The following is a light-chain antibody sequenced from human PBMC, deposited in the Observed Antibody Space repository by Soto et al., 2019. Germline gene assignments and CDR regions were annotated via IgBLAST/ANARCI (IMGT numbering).Light chain of an antibody. CDR1: SSDVGGYNY. Sequence: QSALTQPASVSGSPGQSITISCTGTSSDVGGYNYVSWYQQHPGKAPKLMIYDVRNRPSGVSNRFSGSKSVNTASLTISGLQAEDEADYYCSSYTTISTYVFGTGTKVTVX. CDR2: DVR. J-gene: IGLJ1*01. V-gene: IGLV2-14*03. CDR3: SSYTTISTYV.